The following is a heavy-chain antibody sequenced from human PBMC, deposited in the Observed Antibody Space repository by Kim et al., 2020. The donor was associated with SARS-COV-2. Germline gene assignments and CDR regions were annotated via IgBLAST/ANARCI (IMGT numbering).Heavy chain of an antibody. CDR3: ARGHLTLSYYYDSSGYPPPGFDP. V-gene: IGHV4-31*03. CDR1: GGSISSGGYY. Sequence: SETLSLTCTVSGGSISSGGYYWSWIRQHPGKGLEWIGYIYYSGSTYYNPSLKSRVTISVDTSKNQFSLKLSSVTAADTAVYYCARGHLTLSYYYDSSGYPPPGFDPWGQGTLVTVSS. J-gene: IGHJ5*02. D-gene: IGHD3-22*01. CDR2: IYYSGST.